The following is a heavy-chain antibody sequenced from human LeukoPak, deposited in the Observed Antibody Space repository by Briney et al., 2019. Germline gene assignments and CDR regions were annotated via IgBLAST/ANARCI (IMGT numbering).Heavy chain of an antibody. CDR3: ASRS. CDR2: IRSSSSYI. Sequence: GGSLRLSCAASGFTFSSYSMNWVRQAPGKGLEWVPSIRSSSSYIYYADSVKGRLTFSTDNAKNALYLQMNSLRAEGTAVYYCASRSWGQGTLVTVSS. CDR1: GFTFSSYS. J-gene: IGHJ5*02. V-gene: IGHV3-21*01.